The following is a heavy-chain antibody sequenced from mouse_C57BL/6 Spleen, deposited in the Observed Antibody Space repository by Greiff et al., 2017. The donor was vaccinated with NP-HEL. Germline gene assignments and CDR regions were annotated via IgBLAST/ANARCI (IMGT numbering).Heavy chain of an antibody. CDR3: AASSYDNGSSSWFAD. V-gene: IGHV1-55*01. CDR2: IYPGSGST. J-gene: IGHJ3*01. Sequence: QVQLQQPGAELVKPGASVKLSCKASGYTFTSYWITWVKQRPGQGLEWIGDIYPGSGSTNYNEKFKSKATLTVDTSSSTAYMQLSRLTAEDSAVYYCAASSYDNGSSSWFADWGQGTLVTVSA. CDR1: GYTFTSYW. D-gene: IGHD1-1*01.